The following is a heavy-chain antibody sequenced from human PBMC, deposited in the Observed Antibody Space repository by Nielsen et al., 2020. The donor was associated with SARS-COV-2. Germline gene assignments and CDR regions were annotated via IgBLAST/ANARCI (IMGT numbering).Heavy chain of an antibody. D-gene: IGHD2-2*02. J-gene: IGHJ3*02. CDR1: GFTFSTYA. Sequence: GESLKISCAASGFTFSTYAMHWVRQAPGKGLEWVAVISYDGSNKYYADSVKGRFTISRDNSKNTLYLQMNSPRAEDTAVYYCARLGCSSTSCYNGGAFDIWGQGTMVTVSS. CDR2: ISYDGSNK. CDR3: ARLGCSSTSCYNGGAFDI. V-gene: IGHV3-30-3*01.